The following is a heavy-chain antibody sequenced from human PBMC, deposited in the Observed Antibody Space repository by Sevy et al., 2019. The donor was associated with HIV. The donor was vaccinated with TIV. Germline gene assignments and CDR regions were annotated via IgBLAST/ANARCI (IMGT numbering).Heavy chain of an antibody. Sequence: GGSLRLSCAASGFTVSSNYMSWVRQAPGKGLEWVSGIYSGGSTYYADSVKGRFTISRDNSKNTLYLQMNSLRAEDTAVYYCARGGNLYDFWSGYYLGPKEGGYNWFDPWGQGTLVTVSS. CDR1: GFTVSSNY. V-gene: IGHV3-53*01. CDR2: IYSGGST. CDR3: ARGGNLYDFWSGYYLGPKEGGYNWFDP. D-gene: IGHD3-3*01. J-gene: IGHJ5*02.